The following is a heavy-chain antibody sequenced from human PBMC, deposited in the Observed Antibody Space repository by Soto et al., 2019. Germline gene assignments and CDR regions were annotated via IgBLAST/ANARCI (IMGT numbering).Heavy chain of an antibody. J-gene: IGHJ4*02. D-gene: IGHD3-9*01. V-gene: IGHV4-34*01. CDR2: INHSGST. CDR3: ARSLGILTGYSHFDY. CDR1: GGSFSGYY. Sequence: QVQLQQWGAGLLKPSETLSLTCAVYGGSFSGYYWSWICQPPGKGLEWIGEINHSGSTNYNPSLKSRVTISVDTSKNQFSLKLSSVTAADTAVYYCARSLGILTGYSHFDYWGQGTLVTVSS.